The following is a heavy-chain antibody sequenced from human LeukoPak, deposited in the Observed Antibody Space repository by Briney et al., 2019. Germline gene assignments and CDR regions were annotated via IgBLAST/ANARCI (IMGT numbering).Heavy chain of an antibody. CDR1: GYTFTNYN. D-gene: IGHD1-26*01. V-gene: IGHV1-2*02. J-gene: IGHJ4*02. Sequence: ASVKVSCKTSGYTFTNYNIAWVRRAPGQGLEWVGWISPYSGNTKYAQKFQGRVTMTRDTSISTAYMELSRLRSDDTAVYYCARAEFAGIFDYWGQGTLVTVSS. CDR3: ARAEFAGIFDY. CDR2: ISPYSGNT.